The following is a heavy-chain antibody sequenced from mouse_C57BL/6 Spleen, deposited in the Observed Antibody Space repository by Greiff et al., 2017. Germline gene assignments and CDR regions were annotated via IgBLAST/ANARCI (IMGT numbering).Heavy chain of an antibody. CDR1: GFSLTSYG. D-gene: IGHD2-4*01. V-gene: IGHV2-2*01. Sequence: VQLQQSGPGLVQPSQSLSITCTVSGFSLTSYGVHWVRQSPGTGLEWLGVIWSGGSTDYNAAFISRLSISKDNSKSQVFFKMNSLQADDTAIYYCARENYDYGKDYAMDYWGQGTSVTVSS. CDR3: ARENYDYGKDYAMDY. CDR2: IWSGGST. J-gene: IGHJ4*01.